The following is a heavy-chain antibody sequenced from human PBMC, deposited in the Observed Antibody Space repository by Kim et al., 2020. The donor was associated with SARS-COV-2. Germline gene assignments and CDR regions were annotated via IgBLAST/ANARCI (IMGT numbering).Heavy chain of an antibody. CDR3: ARAPHYGDYRTD. Sequence: GGSLRLSCAASGFTVSSNYMSWVRQVPGKGLEWVSVIYSGGSTYYADSVKGRFTISRDNSKNTLYLQMNSLRAEDTAVYYCARAPHYGDYRTDWGQGTLVTVSS. CDR2: IYSGGST. J-gene: IGHJ1*01. V-gene: IGHV3-53*01. D-gene: IGHD4-17*01. CDR1: GFTVSSNY.